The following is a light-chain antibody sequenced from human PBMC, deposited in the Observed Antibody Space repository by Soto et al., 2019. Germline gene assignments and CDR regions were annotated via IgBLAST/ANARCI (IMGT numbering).Light chain of an antibody. CDR3: QSYDSSLSGVV. Sequence: QSVLTQPPSVSGAPGQRVTISCTGSSSNIGAGHDVHWYQQLPGTAPKLLIYGNSNRPSGVPDRFSGSQSGTSASLAITGLQAEDETDYYCQSYDSSLSGVVFGGGTKLTVL. J-gene: IGLJ2*01. CDR2: GNS. V-gene: IGLV1-40*01. CDR1: SSNIGAGHD.